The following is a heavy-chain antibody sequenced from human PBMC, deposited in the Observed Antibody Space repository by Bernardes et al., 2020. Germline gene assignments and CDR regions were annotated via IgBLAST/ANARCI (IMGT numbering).Heavy chain of an antibody. CDR2: IYYSGST. Sequence: SETLSLTCTVSGGSISSYYWSWIRQPPGKGLEWIGYIYYSGSTNYNPSLKSRVTISVDTSKNQFSLKLSSVTAADTAVYYCARGGWGSSSHYYYYYMDVWGKGTTVTVSS. J-gene: IGHJ6*03. CDR1: GGSISSYY. V-gene: IGHV4-59*01. D-gene: IGHD6-6*01. CDR3: ARGGWGSSSHYYYYYMDV.